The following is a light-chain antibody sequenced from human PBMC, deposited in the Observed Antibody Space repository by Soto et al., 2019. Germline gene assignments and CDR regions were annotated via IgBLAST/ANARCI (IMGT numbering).Light chain of an antibody. CDR2: AAS. CDR1: QGIRNE. CDR3: QQHNSYPDP. Sequence: DIQMTQSPSTLSASVGDRFTITCRASQGIRNELGWYQQKPGKAPKRLIYAASSLQSGVPSRFSGSGSGTEFTLTISSLQPEDFATYYCQQHNSYPDPFGGGTKVDIK. J-gene: IGKJ4*02. V-gene: IGKV1-17*01.